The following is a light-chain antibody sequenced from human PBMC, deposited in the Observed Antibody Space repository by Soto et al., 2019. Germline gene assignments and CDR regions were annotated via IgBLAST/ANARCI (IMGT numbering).Light chain of an antibody. CDR3: QSYDSSVSGWV. V-gene: IGLV1-40*01. CDR1: SSNIGAGYD. CDR2: GNN. Sequence: QSALTQPPSVSGAPGQRVTISCTGSSSNIGAGYDVHWYQQLPGTAPKLLIFGNNNRPSGVPDRFSGSKSGTSASLAITGLQAEDEADYYCQSYDSSVSGWVFGGGTKVTVL. J-gene: IGLJ3*02.